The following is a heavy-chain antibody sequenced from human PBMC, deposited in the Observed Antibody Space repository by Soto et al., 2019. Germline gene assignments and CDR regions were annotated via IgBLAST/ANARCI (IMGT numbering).Heavy chain of an antibody. CDR1: GGSISSGGYY. Sequence: QVQLQESGPGLVKPSQTLSLTCTVSGGSISSGGYYWSWIRQHPGKGLEWIGYIYYSGSTYYNPSLKSRVTISVDTTKNQFSPKLSSVTAADTAVYYCARDKGYSGYYYYYYMDVWGKGTTVTVSS. CDR2: IYYSGST. V-gene: IGHV4-31*03. CDR3: ARDKGYSGYYYYYYMDV. J-gene: IGHJ6*03. D-gene: IGHD5-12*01.